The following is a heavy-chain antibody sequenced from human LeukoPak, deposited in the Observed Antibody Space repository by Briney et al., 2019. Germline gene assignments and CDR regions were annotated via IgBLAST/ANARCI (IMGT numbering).Heavy chain of an antibody. CDR1: GDSISTSNYY. Sequence: PSETLSVTCTVSGDSISTSNYYCGWIRQPPGKELEWIASVYRSGSTYYNPSLKSRVTLSVDTSQNHFSLNLTSVTAADTAVYFCARHSGGNSGNYYIGTNWFDPWGQGTLVTVSS. J-gene: IGHJ5*02. CDR2: VYRSGST. V-gene: IGHV4-39*01. CDR3: ARHSGGNSGNYYIGTNWFDP. D-gene: IGHD3-10*01.